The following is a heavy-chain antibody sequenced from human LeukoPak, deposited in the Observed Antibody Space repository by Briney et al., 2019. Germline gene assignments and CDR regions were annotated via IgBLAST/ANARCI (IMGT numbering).Heavy chain of an antibody. D-gene: IGHD3-3*01. CDR1: GYTFTGYY. CDR3: ARQHVRGFGVVTPVLNWFDP. V-gene: IGHV1-2*02. J-gene: IGHJ5*02. Sequence: ASVKVSCKASGYTFTGYYMHWVRQAPGQGLEWMGWINPNSGGTNYAQKFQGRVTMTRDTSISTAYMELSRLRSDDTAVYYCARQHVRGFGVVTPVLNWFDPWGQGTLVTVSS. CDR2: INPNSGGT.